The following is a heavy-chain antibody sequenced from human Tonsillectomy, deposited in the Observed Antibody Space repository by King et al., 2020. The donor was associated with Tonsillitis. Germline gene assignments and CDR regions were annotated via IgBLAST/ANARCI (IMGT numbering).Heavy chain of an antibody. V-gene: IGHV3-33*08. D-gene: IGHD3-16*01. CDR2: IWYDGSKI. CDR3: ARWGYYYYYMDV. Sequence: VQLVESGGGVVQPGRSLRLSCAASGFTFSSYGMHWVRPAPGKGLEWVAVIWYDGSKIYYADSVKGRFTISRDNSKNTLSLQMNSLRAEDTAVYYFARWGYYYYYMDVWGKGTTVTVSS. J-gene: IGHJ6*03. CDR1: GFTFSSYG.